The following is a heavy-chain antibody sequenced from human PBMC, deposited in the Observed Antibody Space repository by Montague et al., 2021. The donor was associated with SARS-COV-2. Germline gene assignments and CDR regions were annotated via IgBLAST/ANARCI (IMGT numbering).Heavy chain of an antibody. D-gene: IGHD3-22*01. Sequence: SETLSLTCAVYGGSFIGYYWSWIRQPPGKGLEWIGDINHSGSTNYNPSLKSRVSISVDTSKNQFFLKLRSVTAADTAVYYCARAIVDVTMIIVVMTGVEHYFDFWGQGTLVTVSS. CDR3: ARAIVDVTMIIVVMTGVEHYFDF. CDR2: INHSGST. V-gene: IGHV4-34*01. CDR1: GGSFIGYY. J-gene: IGHJ4*02.